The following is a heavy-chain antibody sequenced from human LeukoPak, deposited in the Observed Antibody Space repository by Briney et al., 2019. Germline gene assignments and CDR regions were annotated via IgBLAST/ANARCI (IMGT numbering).Heavy chain of an antibody. CDR3: ARAWGSGSYYRGSDY. V-gene: IGHV3-74*01. CDR1: GFTFSSHS. J-gene: IGHJ4*02. Sequence: GGSLRLSCTASGFTFSSHSIHWVRQAPGEGLVWVSRIDSDGSRTTYTDSVKGRFTISRDDAKNSLYLQMNSLRAEDTAVYYCARAWGSGSYYRGSDYWGQGTLVTVSS. D-gene: IGHD3-10*01. CDR2: IDSDGSRT.